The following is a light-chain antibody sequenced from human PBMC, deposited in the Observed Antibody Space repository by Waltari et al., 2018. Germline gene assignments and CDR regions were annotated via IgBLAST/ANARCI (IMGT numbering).Light chain of an antibody. Sequence: QSALPQPASVSGSPGQSITIPSTGTSSDVGGYNYVSWYQQHPGRAPKVMIYDVSNRPSGVSNRFSGSKSGNTASLTISGLQAEDEADYYCSSFTGSSTLVFGGGTKLTVL. V-gene: IGLV2-14*03. CDR3: SSFTGSSTLV. CDR1: SSDVGGYNY. J-gene: IGLJ2*01. CDR2: DVS.